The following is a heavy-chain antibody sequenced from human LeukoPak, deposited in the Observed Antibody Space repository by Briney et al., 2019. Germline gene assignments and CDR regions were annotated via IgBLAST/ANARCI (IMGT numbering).Heavy chain of an antibody. J-gene: IGHJ4*02. V-gene: IGHV3-53*01. CDR2: LYSDGNT. D-gene: IGHD1-14*01. CDR1: GFTVITND. Sequence: GGSLRLSCAASGFTVITNDMTWVRQAPGKGLEWVSVLYSDGNTKYSDSAQGRFTISRDNSKNTLYLEMNSLSPDDTAVYYCARGVEPLAANTLAYWGQGTLVTVSS. CDR3: ARGVEPLAANTLAY.